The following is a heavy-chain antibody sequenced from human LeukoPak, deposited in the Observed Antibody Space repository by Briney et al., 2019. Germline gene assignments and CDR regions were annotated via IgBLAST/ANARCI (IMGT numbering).Heavy chain of an antibody. CDR2: ISSSSSYI. Sequence: GGSLRLSCAASGFTFSSYSMNWVRQAPGKGLEWVSSISSSSSYIYYADSVKGRFTISRDNAKNSLYLQMSSLRAEDTAVYYCAREDGSGSYSSYWGQGTLVTVSS. CDR1: GFTFSSYS. CDR3: AREDGSGSYSSY. D-gene: IGHD3-10*01. J-gene: IGHJ4*02. V-gene: IGHV3-21*01.